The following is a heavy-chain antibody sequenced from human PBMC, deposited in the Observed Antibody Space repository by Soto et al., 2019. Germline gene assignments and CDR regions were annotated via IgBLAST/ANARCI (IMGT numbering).Heavy chain of an antibody. CDR2: IYHSANT. D-gene: IGHD3-10*01. J-gene: IGHJ4*02. CDR1: GGSISRSNW. Sequence: QVQLQESGPGLVKPSGTLSLTCSVSGGSISRSNWWTWVRQPPGKGLEWIGEIYHSANTNYNPSLKSRVTISVDKPKNQFSLNLTSMPAADTAVYYCAGKGKVGSDYCDYWGQGTLVTVSS. CDR3: AGKGKVGSDYCDY. V-gene: IGHV4-4*02.